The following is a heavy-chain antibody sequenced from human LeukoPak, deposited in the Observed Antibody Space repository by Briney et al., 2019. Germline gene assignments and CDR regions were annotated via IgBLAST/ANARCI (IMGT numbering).Heavy chain of an antibody. Sequence: GGSLRLSCAASGFTFSRYAMSWVRQAPGKGLEWVSAISGSGGSTYYADSVKGRFTISRDNSKNTLYLQMNSLRAEDTAVYYCAKATLQPLRYFDWLYSAPPEFDYWGQGTLVTVSS. CDR3: AKATLQPLRYFDWLYSAPPEFDY. CDR2: ISGSGGST. V-gene: IGHV3-23*01. D-gene: IGHD3-9*01. J-gene: IGHJ4*02. CDR1: GFTFSRYA.